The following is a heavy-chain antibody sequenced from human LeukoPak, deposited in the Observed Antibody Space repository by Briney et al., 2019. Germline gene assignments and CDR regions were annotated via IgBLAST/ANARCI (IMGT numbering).Heavy chain of an antibody. CDR2: INPNSGGT. CDR3: ARVRRYYDSSGEFDY. Sequence: ASVKVSCKASGYTFTGYYMHWVRQAPGQGLEWMGWINPNSGGTNYAQKFQGRVTMTRDTSISTAYMELSRLRSDDTAVYYCARVRRYYDSSGEFDYWGRGTLVTVSS. J-gene: IGHJ4*02. CDR1: GYTFTGYY. D-gene: IGHD3-22*01. V-gene: IGHV1-2*02.